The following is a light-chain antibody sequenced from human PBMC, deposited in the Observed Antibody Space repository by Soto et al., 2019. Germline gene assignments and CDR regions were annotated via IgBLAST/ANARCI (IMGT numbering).Light chain of an antibody. CDR2: DAS. J-gene: IGLJ1*01. CDR3: CSYAGSSTYV. Sequence: QSALTQPASVSGSPGQSITISCTGTSSDVGSYDFVSWYQQHPGKAPKLMIFDASKRPSGVSNRCSGSKSGNTASLTISGLQAEDEADYYCCSYAGSSTYVFGTGTKLTVL. CDR1: SSDVGSYDF. V-gene: IGLV2-23*01.